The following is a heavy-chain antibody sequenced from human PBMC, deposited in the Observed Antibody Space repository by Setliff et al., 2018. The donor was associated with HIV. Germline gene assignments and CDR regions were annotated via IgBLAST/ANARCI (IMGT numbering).Heavy chain of an antibody. CDR2: ISAYNGNT. V-gene: IGHV1-18*01. J-gene: IGHJ6*03. CDR3: VRGVQSPPHYSYYYMDV. CDR1: GYIFTSYG. Sequence: ASVKVSCKASGYIFTSYGISWVRQAPGQGLEWMGWISAYNGNTNYAQKFQGRVSMTIDTSTSTAYMGLRSLRPDDTAVYYCVRGVQSPPHYSYYYMDVWGEGTMVTVSS. D-gene: IGHD3-3*01.